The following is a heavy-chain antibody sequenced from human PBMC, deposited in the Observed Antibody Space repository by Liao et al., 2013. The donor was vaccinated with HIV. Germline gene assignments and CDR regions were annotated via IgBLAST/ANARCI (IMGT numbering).Heavy chain of an antibody. Sequence: QVQLQESGPGLVKPSQTLSLTCTVSGGSISSGSYYWSWIRQPAGKGLEWIGRIYTSGSTNYNPSLKSRVTISVDTSKNQFSLKLSSVTAADTAVYYCAREPMTTVTIGYFQHWGQGHPGHRLL. CDR2: IYTSGST. CDR1: GGSISSGSYY. V-gene: IGHV4-61*02. D-gene: IGHD4-17*01. CDR3: AREPMTTVTIGYFQH. J-gene: IGHJ1*01.